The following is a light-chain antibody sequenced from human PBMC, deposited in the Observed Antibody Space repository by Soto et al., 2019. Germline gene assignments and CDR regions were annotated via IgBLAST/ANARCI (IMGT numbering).Light chain of an antibody. CDR3: QQSYSIPWT. Sequence: DIQMTQSPSSLSASVGGRVTITCRASQSISTYLNWYQRKPGKAPNLMIYDASSLQGGVPSRFSGSGSGTDFSLTISSLQAEDVATYYCQQSYSIPWTFGQGTKVDIK. V-gene: IGKV1-39*01. CDR1: QSISTY. CDR2: DAS. J-gene: IGKJ1*01.